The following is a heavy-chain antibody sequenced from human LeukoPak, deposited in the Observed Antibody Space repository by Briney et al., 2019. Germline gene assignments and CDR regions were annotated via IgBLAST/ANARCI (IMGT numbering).Heavy chain of an antibody. CDR1: GYTFTSYG. CDR3: ARDNDFDY. D-gene: IGHD2-8*01. Sequence: ASVKVSCKASGYTFTSYGISWVRQAPGQGLEWMGIIYPGGGSTSYAQKFQGRVTMTRDMSTSTVYMELSSLRSEDTAVYYCARDNDFDYWGQGTLVIVSS. V-gene: IGHV1-46*01. J-gene: IGHJ4*02. CDR2: IYPGGGST.